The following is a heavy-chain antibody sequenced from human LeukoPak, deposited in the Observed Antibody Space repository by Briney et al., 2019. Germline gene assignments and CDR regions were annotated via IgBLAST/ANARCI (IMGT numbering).Heavy chain of an antibody. V-gene: IGHV4-30-4*01. CDR2: MYYSGST. Sequence: SQTLSLTCTVSGGSASSGDHYWSWIRQPPGKGLEWIAYMYYSGSTYYNPSLKSRVTMSADTSKNQLSLKLSSVTAADTAVYSCARPYYYDSRIDPWGQGILVTVSS. CDR1: GGSASSGDHY. D-gene: IGHD3-22*01. CDR3: ARPYYYDSRIDP. J-gene: IGHJ5*02.